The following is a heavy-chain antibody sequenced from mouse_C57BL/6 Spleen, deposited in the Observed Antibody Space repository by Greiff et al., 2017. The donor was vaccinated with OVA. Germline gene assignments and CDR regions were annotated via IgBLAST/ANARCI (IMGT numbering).Heavy chain of an antibody. CDR2: IDPEDGET. D-gene: IGHD1-1*01. Sequence: VQLQQSGAELVKPGASVKLSCAASGFNIKDYYMHWVKQRTEQGLEWIGRIDPEDGETTYAPKFQGKATITADTSSNTAYLQLSSLTSEDTAGYYCARITTVVATEYFDVWGTGTTVTVSS. CDR3: ARITTVVATEYFDV. J-gene: IGHJ1*03. CDR1: GFNIKDYY. V-gene: IGHV14-2*01.